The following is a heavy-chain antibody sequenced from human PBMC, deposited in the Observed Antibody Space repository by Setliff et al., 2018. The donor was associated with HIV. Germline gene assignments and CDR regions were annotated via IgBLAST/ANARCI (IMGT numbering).Heavy chain of an antibody. Sequence: GSLRLSCAASGFTFSSNWMHWVRQIPGKGLEWVSSITSTSTYIYYADSVKGRFTISRDNAKNSLYLQMNSLRADDTAVYFCARQAYSINMVRGIISPRFYYYMDVWGKGTTVTVSS. CDR2: ITSTSTYI. D-gene: IGHD3-10*01. CDR3: ARQAYSINMVRGIISPRFYYYMDV. J-gene: IGHJ6*03. CDR1: GFTFSSNW. V-gene: IGHV3-21*01.